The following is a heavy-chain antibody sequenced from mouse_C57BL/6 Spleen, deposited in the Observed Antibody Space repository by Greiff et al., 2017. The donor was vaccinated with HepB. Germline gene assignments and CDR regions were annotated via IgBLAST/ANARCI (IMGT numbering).Heavy chain of an antibody. D-gene: IGHD4-1*01. CDR1: GYTFTSYW. J-gene: IGHJ3*01. Sequence: QVQLQQPGAELVRPGTSVKLSCKASGYTFTSYWMHWVKQRPGQGLEWIGVIDPSDSYTNYNQKFKGKATLTVDTSSSTAYMQLSSLTSEDSAVYYCARSRLGQGAWFAYWGQGTLVTVSA. CDR3: ARSRLGQGAWFAY. CDR2: IDPSDSYT. V-gene: IGHV1-59*01.